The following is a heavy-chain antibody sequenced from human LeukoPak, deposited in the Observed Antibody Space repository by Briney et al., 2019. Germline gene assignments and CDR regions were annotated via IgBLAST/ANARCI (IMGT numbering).Heavy chain of an antibody. Sequence: GGSLRLSCAASGFTFSSYGMHWVRQAPGKGLEWVAVISYDGSNKYYADSVKGRFTISRDNSKNTLYLQMNSLRAEDTAVYYCAKDGGGFGELLTGYWGQGTLVTVSS. CDR3: AKDGGGFGELLTGY. CDR2: ISYDGSNK. J-gene: IGHJ4*02. V-gene: IGHV3-30*18. D-gene: IGHD3-10*01. CDR1: GFTFSSYG.